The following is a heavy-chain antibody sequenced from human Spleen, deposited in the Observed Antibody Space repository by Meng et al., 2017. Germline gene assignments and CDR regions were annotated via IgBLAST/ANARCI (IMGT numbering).Heavy chain of an antibody. D-gene: IGHD1-26*01. J-gene: IGHJ4*02. CDR1: EFTFSSYW. V-gene: IGHV3-7*03. CDR2: IKQDGSEK. CDR3: AKGAGGVGTTRADD. Sequence: GESLKISCAASEFTFSSYWMSWVRQAPGKGLEWVANIKQDGSEKYYVDSVKGRFTISRDNAKNSLYLQMNSLRAEGTAVYYCAKGAGGVGTTRADDWGQGTLVTVSS.